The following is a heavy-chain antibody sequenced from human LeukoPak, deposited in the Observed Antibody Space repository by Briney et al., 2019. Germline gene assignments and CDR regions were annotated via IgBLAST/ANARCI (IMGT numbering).Heavy chain of an antibody. J-gene: IGHJ6*03. D-gene: IGHD3-10*01. CDR2: IYYSGST. CDR1: GGSISSSSYY. CDR3: ATLGSGGSGWSPYYYYMDV. Sequence: ASETLSLTCTVSGGSISSSSYYWGWIRQPPGKGLEWIGSIYYSGSTYYNPSLKSRVTISVDTSKNQFSLKLSSVTAADTAVYYCATLGSGGSGWSPYYYYMDVWGKGTTVTVSS. V-gene: IGHV4-39*01.